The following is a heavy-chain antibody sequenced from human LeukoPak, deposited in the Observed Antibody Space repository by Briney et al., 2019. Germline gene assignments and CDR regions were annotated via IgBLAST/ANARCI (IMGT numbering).Heavy chain of an antibody. Sequence: GGSLRLSCAASGFTFSNYGMHWVRQAPGKGLEWVAFIRYDGSHKYYTDPVKGRFTISRDNSKNTLYLQMNSLRAEDTAVYYCAKGGLALDPNYWGLGTLVTVSS. J-gene: IGHJ4*02. D-gene: IGHD2-15*01. CDR2: IRYDGSHK. CDR1: GFTFSNYG. V-gene: IGHV3-30*02. CDR3: AKGGLALDPNY.